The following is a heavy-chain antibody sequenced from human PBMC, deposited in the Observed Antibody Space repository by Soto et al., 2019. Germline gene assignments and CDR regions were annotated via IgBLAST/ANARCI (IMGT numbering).Heavy chain of an antibody. CDR3: ARLQRPGTFDY. D-gene: IGHD1-1*01. Sequence: QLQLQESGPGLVKPSETLSLTCTVSGGSISTSVHYWAWIRQPPGKELEWMGTIYNNGDTYYNSSLKGQITMFVNTSKNVFSLRLTSVTSLDTAVYYCARLQRPGTFDYWGLGTLVTVSS. J-gene: IGHJ4*02. V-gene: IGHV4-39*01. CDR1: GGSISTSVHY. CDR2: IYNNGDT.